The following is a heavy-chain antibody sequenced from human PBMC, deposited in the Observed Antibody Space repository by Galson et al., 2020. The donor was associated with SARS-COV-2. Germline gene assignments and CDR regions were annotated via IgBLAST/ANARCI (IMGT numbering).Heavy chain of an antibody. CDR1: GYTFTSYG. CDR2: ISAYNGNT. Sequence: ASVKVSCKASGYTFTSYGISWVRQAPGQGLEWMGWISAYNGNTNYAQKLQGRVTMTTDTSTSTAYMELRSLRSDDTAVYYCARDLITSFGVVIIPRHYYYGMDVWGQGTTVTVSS. D-gene: IGHD3-3*01. CDR3: ARDLITSFGVVIIPRHYYYGMDV. J-gene: IGHJ6*02. V-gene: IGHV1-18*01.